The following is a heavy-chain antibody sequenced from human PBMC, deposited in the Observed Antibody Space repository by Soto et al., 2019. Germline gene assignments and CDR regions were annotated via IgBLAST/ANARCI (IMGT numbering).Heavy chain of an antibody. D-gene: IGHD3-22*01. CDR3: ARGGYYDSSGSRKYKYYGMDV. CDR2: ISPYNDDT. J-gene: IGHJ6*02. CDR1: GYTFSIYG. Sequence: ASVKVSCKASGYTFSIYGINWVLQAPGQGLEWLGWISPYNDDTKYAQMLQGRVTMTTDTSSRTAYMALRSLRSDDTAVYFCARGGYYDSSGSRKYKYYGMDVRAQRNTVPVSS. V-gene: IGHV1-18*01.